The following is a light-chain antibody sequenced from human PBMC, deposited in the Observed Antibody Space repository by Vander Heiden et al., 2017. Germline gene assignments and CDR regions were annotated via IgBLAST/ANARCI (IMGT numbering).Light chain of an antibody. J-gene: IGKJ2*01. CDR2: DTS. CDR1: QSVSTK. V-gene: IGKV3-15*01. CDR3: QQYNDWPPNT. Sequence: EVVMTQSPATLSLSPGERATLSCRASQSVSTKLAWYQQKPGQAPRLLIYDTSTRDADIPTRFTGSGFGTDFTLTISSLQSEDFAIYCCQQYNDWPPNTFGQGTKLEIK.